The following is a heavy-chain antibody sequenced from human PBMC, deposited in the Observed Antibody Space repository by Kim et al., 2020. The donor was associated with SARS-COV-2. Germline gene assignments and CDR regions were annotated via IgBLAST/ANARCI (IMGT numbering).Heavy chain of an antibody. Sequence: SETLSLTCAVYGGSLSGYLWSWIRLPPGKGLEWVGEIGHSGSTNYNPSLVSRVTVSLDTSKNQVSLKLTSVTAADTAVYYCARRLAAPGFWYFDLWGRGALVAVSS. V-gene: IGHV4-34*01. J-gene: IGHJ2*01. CDR1: GGSLSGYL. CDR2: IGHSGST. D-gene: IGHD6-13*01. CDR3: ARRLAAPGFWYFDL.